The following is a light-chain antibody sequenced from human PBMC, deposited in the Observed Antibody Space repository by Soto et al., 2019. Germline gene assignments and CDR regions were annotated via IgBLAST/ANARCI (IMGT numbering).Light chain of an antibody. Sequence: EIVLTQSPATLSLSPGERATLSCRASQSVSSSYLAWYQQKPGQAPRLLIYGASSRATGIPDRFSGSGSGTDFTLTISSLEPEDFAVYYCQQRSNWPLTCGGGTKGDIK. J-gene: IGKJ4*01. CDR2: GAS. CDR3: QQRSNWPLT. V-gene: IGKV3D-20*02. CDR1: QSVSSSY.